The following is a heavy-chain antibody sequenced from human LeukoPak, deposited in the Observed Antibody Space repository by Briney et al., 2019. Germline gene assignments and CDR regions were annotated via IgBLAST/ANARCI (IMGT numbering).Heavy chain of an antibody. CDR2: IYHSGST. Sequence: SQTLSLTCAVSGGSISSGGYSWSWIRQPPGKGLEWIGYIYHSGSTYYNPSLKSRVTISVDRSKNQFSLKLSSVPAADTAVYYCARVYCSSTSCYYFDYWGQGTLVTVSS. J-gene: IGHJ4*02. V-gene: IGHV4-30-2*01. D-gene: IGHD2-2*01. CDR1: GGSISSGGYS. CDR3: ARVYCSSTSCYYFDY.